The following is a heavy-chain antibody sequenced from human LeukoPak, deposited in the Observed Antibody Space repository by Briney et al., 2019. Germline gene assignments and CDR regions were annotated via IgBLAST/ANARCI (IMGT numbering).Heavy chain of an antibody. CDR3: ARHSSLAHFDH. J-gene: IGHJ4*02. CDR1: GGTFSSYA. V-gene: IGHV1-69*04. Sequence: GASVKVSCKASGGTFSSYAISWVRQAPGQGLEWMGRIIPIFGIANYAQKFQGRVTITADKSTSTAYMELSSLRSEDTAVYYCARHSSLAHFDHWGQGSLVTVSS. CDR2: IIPIFGIA.